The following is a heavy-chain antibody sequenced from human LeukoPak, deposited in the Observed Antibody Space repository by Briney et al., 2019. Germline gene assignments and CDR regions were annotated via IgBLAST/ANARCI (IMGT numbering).Heavy chain of an antibody. V-gene: IGHV3-49*04. CDR3: TREETGYSYGYGVTTAYFDY. J-gene: IGHJ4*02. D-gene: IGHD5-18*01. CDR2: IRSKAYGGTT. CDR1: GFTFGDYA. Sequence: GGSLRLSCTASGFTFGDYAMSWVRQAPGKGLEWVGFIRSKAYGGTTEYAASVKGRFTISRDDSKSIAYLQMNSLKTEDTAVYYCTREETGYSYGYGVTTAYFDYWGQGTLVTVSS.